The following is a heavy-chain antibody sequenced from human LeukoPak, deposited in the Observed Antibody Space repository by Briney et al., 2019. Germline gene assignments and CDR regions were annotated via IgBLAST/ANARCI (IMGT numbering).Heavy chain of an antibody. CDR3: ITDGGSH. V-gene: IGHV3-15*01. CDR1: GFTFTYAW. Sequence: PGGSLRVSCAASGFTFTYAWMSWDRQAPGKGLEWVGRITSNSDGGTADYAEPVKGRFIISRDDSESILYLQMNSLKTEDTAVYYCITDGGSHWGQGTLVTVSS. J-gene: IGHJ4*02. D-gene: IGHD2-15*01. CDR2: ITSNSDGGTA.